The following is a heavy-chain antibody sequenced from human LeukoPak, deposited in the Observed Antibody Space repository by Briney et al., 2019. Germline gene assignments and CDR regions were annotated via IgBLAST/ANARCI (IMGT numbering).Heavy chain of an antibody. CDR1: GYTFTGYY. D-gene: IGHD2-2*01. CDR3: ARDLILGSSTSHIFDY. J-gene: IGHJ4*02. CDR2: INPNSGDT. Sequence: KPGASVKVSCKASGYTFTGYYMHWVRQAPGQGLEWIGWINPNSGDTNYGQKFQGRVTMTRDTSISTAYMELSRLRSDDMAVYYCARDLILGSSTSHIFDYWLQGTLVTVS. V-gene: IGHV1-2*02.